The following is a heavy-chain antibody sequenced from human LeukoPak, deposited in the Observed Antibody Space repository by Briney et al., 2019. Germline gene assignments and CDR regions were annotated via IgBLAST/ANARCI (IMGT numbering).Heavy chain of an antibody. CDR2: FDPEDGET. CDR3: ATDIYYYDSRGRTDAFDI. J-gene: IGHJ3*02. V-gene: IGHV1-24*01. CDR1: GYTLTELS. Sequence: ASVKVSCKVSGYTLTELSMHWVRQAPGKGLEWMGGFDPEDGETIYAQKFQGRVTTTEDTSTDTAYMELSSLRSEDTAVYYCATDIYYYDSRGRTDAFDIWGQGAMVTVSS. D-gene: IGHD3-22*01.